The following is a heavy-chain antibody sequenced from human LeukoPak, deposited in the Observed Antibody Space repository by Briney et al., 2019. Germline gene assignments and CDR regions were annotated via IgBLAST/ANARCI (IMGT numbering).Heavy chain of an antibody. Sequence: GGSLRLSCAGSGFSFSNYWMAWVRQAPRKGPEWVANMKQDGSARHYADSVKGRFTISRDNAQNSVYLQMNGLRAEDTAVYYCARDVVGSLDYWGLGTLVTVSS. CDR1: GFSFSNYW. J-gene: IGHJ4*02. D-gene: IGHD2-15*01. V-gene: IGHV3-7*01. CDR3: ARDVVGSLDY. CDR2: MKQDGSAR.